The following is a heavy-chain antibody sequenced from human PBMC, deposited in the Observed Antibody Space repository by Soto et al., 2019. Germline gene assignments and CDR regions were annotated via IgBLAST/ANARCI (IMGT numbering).Heavy chain of an antibody. J-gene: IGHJ4*02. D-gene: IGHD3-22*01. CDR2: IYYSGST. V-gene: IGHV4-30-4*01. CDR3: ARGLYYYDSSGPFDY. Sequence: SETLSLTCTVSGGSISSGDYYWSWIRQPPGKGLEWIGYIYYSGSTYYNPSLKSRVTISVDTSKNQFSLKLSSVTAADTAVYYCARGLYYYDSSGPFDYWGQGTMVTVSS. CDR1: GGSISSGDYY.